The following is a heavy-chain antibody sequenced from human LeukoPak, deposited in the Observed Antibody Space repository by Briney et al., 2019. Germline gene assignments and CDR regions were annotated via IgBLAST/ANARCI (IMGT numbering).Heavy chain of an antibody. V-gene: IGHV3-21*05. CDR1: GLPFSLYA. CDR2: INDDSTDI. Sequence: GGSLRLSCAASGLPFSLYAMNWVRQAPGKGLEWVSYINDDSTDIQYADSVKGGFSISRDSPRNTLYLKLSSLRAEDAAVYYCARDPFQPGIIDSWGQGTLVTVSS. CDR3: ARDPFQPGIIDS. J-gene: IGHJ4*02. D-gene: IGHD2-2*01.